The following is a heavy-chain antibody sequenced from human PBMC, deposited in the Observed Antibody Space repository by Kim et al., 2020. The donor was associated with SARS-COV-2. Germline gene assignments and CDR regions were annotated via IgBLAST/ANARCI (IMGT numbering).Heavy chain of an antibody. CDR1: GYSISSGYY. Sequence: SETLSPTCTVSGYSISSGYYWGWIRQPPGKGLEWIGSIYHSGSTYYNPSLKSRVTISVDTSKNQFSLKLSSVTAADTAVYYCARDGYSWFDPWGQGTLVTVSS. J-gene: IGHJ5*02. CDR2: IYHSGST. V-gene: IGHV4-38-2*02. D-gene: IGHD1-1*01. CDR3: ARDGYSWFDP.